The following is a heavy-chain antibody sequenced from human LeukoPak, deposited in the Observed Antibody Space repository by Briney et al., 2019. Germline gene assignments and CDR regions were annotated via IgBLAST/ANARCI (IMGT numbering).Heavy chain of an antibody. CDR3: ARAGVVPAARLYGSGSYFPY. CDR1: GGSFSGYY. V-gene: IGHV4-34*01. CDR2: INHSGST. D-gene: IGHD3-10*01. Sequence: SETLPLTCAVYGGSFSGYYWSWIRQPPGKGLEWIGEINHSGSTNYNPSLKSRVTISVDTSKNQFSLKLSSVTAADTAVYYCARAGVVPAARLYGSGSYFPYWGQGTLVTVSS. J-gene: IGHJ4*02.